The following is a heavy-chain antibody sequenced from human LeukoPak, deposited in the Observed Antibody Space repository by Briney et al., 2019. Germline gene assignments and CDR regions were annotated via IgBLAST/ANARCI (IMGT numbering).Heavy chain of an antibody. J-gene: IGHJ4*02. CDR1: GYSISSGYY. CDR3: ARGDYDILTGYYF. CDR2: IYHSGST. Sequence: PSETLSLTCAVPGYSISSGYYWGWIRQPPGKGLEWIGSIYHSGSTYYNPSLKSRVTISVDTSKNQFSLKLSSVTAADTAVYYCARGDYDILTGYYFWGQGTLVTVSS. D-gene: IGHD3-9*01. V-gene: IGHV4-38-2*01.